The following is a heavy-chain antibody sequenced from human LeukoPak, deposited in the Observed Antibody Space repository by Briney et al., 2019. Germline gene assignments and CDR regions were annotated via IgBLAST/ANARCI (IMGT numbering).Heavy chain of an antibody. J-gene: IGHJ4*02. CDR2: ISSSSSCI. V-gene: IGHV3-21*01. CDR3: ARDRYCSSTSCYFDY. CDR1: GFTFSSYS. D-gene: IGHD2-2*01. Sequence: GGSLRLSCAASGFTFSSYSMNWVRRAPGKGLEWVSSISSSSSCIYYADSVKGRFTISRDNAKNSLYLQMNSLRAEDTAVYYCARDRYCSSTSCYFDYWGQGTLVTVSS.